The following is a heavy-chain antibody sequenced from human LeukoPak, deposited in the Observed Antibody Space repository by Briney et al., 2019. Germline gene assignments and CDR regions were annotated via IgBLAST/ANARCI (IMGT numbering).Heavy chain of an antibody. CDR3: VRDSEYNFGFAEYFQY. Sequence: RASVKVSCKVSGYTLTELFIHWVRQAPGKGLEWMGGFDPEDGETIYAQKFQGRVTMTEDTSTDTAYMELSSLRSEDTAVYYCVRDSEYNFGFAEYFQYWGQGTLVTVSS. V-gene: IGHV1-24*01. D-gene: IGHD5-24*01. CDR1: GYTLTELF. J-gene: IGHJ1*01. CDR2: FDPEDGET.